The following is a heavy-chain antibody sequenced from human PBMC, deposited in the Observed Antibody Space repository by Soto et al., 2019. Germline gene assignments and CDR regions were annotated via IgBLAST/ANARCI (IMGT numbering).Heavy chain of an antibody. J-gene: IGHJ4*02. CDR2: IYYSGST. D-gene: IGHD3-3*01. Sequence: SETLSLTCTVSGGSISSYYWSWIRQPPGKGLEWIGYIYYSGSTNYNPSLKSRVTISVDTSKNQFSLKLSSVTAADTAVYYCARHAPQGYDFWSGYYFDYWGQGTXVTVSS. V-gene: IGHV4-59*08. CDR3: ARHAPQGYDFWSGYYFDY. CDR1: GGSISSYY.